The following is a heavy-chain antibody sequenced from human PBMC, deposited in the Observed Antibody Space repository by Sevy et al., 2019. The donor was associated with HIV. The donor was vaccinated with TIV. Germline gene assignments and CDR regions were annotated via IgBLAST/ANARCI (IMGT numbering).Heavy chain of an antibody. V-gene: IGHV3-23*01. CDR3: AKGGGYYGSGSYFNYYYGMDV. Sequence: GGSLRLSCAASGFTFSSYAMSWVRQAPGKGLEWVSAISGSGGSTYYTDSVKGRFTISRDNSKNTLYLQMNSLRAEDTAVYYCAKGGGYYGSGSYFNYYYGMDVWGQGTTVTVSS. D-gene: IGHD3-10*01. CDR1: GFTFSSYA. J-gene: IGHJ6*02. CDR2: ISGSGGST.